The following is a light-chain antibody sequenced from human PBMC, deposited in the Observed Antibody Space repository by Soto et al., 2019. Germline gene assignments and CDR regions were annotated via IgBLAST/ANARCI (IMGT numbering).Light chain of an antibody. CDR1: SSDVGVDNY. V-gene: IGLV2-14*01. J-gene: IGLJ2*01. CDR2: DIR. Sequence: QSALTQPASVSGSPGQSVTISCTGTSSDVGVDNYVSWYQQQPGKAPKLMIYDIRSRPSGVYNRFSGSKSVTTSSRTICGHQAEEEADYYCSSDTSRYTLVFGGGTKVTVL. CDR3: SSDTSRYTLV.